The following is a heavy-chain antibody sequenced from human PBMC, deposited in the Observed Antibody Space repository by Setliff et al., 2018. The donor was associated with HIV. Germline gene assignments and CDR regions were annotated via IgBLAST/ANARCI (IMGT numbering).Heavy chain of an antibody. CDR1: GGSINSSSYY. Sequence: SETLSLTCTVSGGSINSSSYYWGWIRQPPGKGPEWIGSIYYSGSTYYNPSLKSRITISVDRSKNLFSLKLISVTAADQGVYYCARVPVPGANWFDPWGLGTLVTVSS. V-gene: IGHV4-39*01. CDR3: ARVPVPGANWFDP. CDR2: IYYSGST. J-gene: IGHJ5*02.